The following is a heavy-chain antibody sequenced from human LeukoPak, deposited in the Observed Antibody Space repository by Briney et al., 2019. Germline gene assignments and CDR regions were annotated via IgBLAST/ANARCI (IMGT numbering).Heavy chain of an antibody. CDR1: GFTFSTFA. CDR2: IFPSGGEI. CDR3: ARDKFVEGEYGDYYLVGFDY. J-gene: IGHJ4*02. V-gene: IGHV3-23*01. Sequence: AGGSLRLPCVASGFTFSTFAMIWVRQPPGKGLEWVSSIFPSGGEIHYADSVRGRFTIARDNSKSTLSLQMNSLRAEDTAVYYCARDKFVEGEYGDYYLVGFDYWGQGTLVTVSS. D-gene: IGHD4-17*01.